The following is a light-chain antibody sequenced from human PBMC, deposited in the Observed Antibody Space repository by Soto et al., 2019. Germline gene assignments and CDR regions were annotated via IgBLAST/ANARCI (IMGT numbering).Light chain of an antibody. CDR2: DVS. CDR3: SSYTSSSPYV. J-gene: IGLJ1*01. CDR1: SSDVGGYNY. V-gene: IGLV2-14*01. Sequence: QSALTQPASVSGSPGQSITISCTGTSSDVGGYNYVSWYQQHPGKAPKLMIYDVSNRPSGVSNRFSGSKSGNTASLTISGLQAEDEAEYYCSSYTSSSPYVFGTGTKSPS.